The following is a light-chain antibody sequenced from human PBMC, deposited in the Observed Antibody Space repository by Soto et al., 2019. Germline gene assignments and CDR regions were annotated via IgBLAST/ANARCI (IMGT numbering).Light chain of an antibody. CDR2: KAS. V-gene: IGKV1-5*03. Sequence: DIQMTQSPSTLSGSVGDRVTITCRASQTISSWLAWYQQKPGKAPKLLIYKASTLKSGVPSRFSGSGSGTEFTLTISSLQPDDFATYYCQHYNSYYTFGQGT. CDR3: QHYNSYYT. J-gene: IGKJ2*01. CDR1: QTISSW.